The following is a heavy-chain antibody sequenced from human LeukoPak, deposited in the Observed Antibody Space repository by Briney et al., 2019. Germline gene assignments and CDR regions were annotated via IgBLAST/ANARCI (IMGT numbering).Heavy chain of an antibody. CDR3: ARAGQQWLVNDY. CDR2: ISAYNGNT. Sequence: VASVKVSCTASGYTFTSYGISWVRQAPGQGLGWMGWISAYNGNTNYAQKLQGRVTMTTDTSTSTAYMELRSLRSDDTAVYYCARAGQQWLVNDYWGQGTLVTVSS. J-gene: IGHJ4*02. CDR1: GYTFTSYG. V-gene: IGHV1-18*01. D-gene: IGHD6-19*01.